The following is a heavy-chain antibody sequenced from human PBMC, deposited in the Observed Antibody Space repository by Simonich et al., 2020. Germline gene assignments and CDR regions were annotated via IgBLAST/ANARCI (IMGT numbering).Heavy chain of an antibody. D-gene: IGHD6-13*01. V-gene: IGHV4-38-2*01. CDR3: ARVGYSNYYYYGMDV. CDR2: IYHSGST. J-gene: IGHJ6*02. CDR1: GYSISSGYY. Sequence: QVQLQESGPGLVKPSETLSLTCAVSGYSISSGYYWCWIRPPPGKGLEWIGSIYHSGSTDYNPSLKSRVTISVDTSKNQFSLKLSSVTAADTAVYYCARVGYSNYYYYGMDVWGQGTTVTVSS.